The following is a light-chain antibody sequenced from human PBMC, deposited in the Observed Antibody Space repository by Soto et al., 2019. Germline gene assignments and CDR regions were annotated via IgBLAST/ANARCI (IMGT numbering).Light chain of an antibody. CDR1: QSTY. Sequence: EIVLTQSPATLSLSPGERATLSCRASQSTYLGWYQQKPGQAPRLLIYDASKRASGIPARFSGSGSGTDFTLTISSLEPEDFAVYYCQQRTNWPLTFGGGTQVEIK. J-gene: IGKJ4*01. CDR2: DAS. V-gene: IGKV3-11*01. CDR3: QQRTNWPLT.